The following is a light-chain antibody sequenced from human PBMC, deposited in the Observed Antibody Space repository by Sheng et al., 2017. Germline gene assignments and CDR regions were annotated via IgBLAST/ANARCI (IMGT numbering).Light chain of an antibody. CDR2: CV. CDR3: LQHNTDPPT. J-gene: IGKJ1*01. CDR1: QDIRND. V-gene: IGKV1-17*01. Sequence: DIQMTQSPSPVSASVGDRVTITCRASQDIRNDLAWYQQKPRESPYAPDLCCVHLGRVGSHQGSAAVESGTEFTLTISSLQPEDFATYFCLQHNTDPPTFGQGTTVDIK.